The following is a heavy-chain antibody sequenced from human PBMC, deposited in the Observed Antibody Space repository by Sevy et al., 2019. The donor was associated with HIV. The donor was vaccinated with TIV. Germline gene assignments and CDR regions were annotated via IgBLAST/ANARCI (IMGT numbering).Heavy chain of an antibody. CDR1: GFTFDDYA. Sequence: GGSLRLSCTASGFTFDDYAMSWFRQAPGKGLEWVAFITRNSYEAYGGTAEYAASVKGRFIISRDDSKSVAYLQMNSLQSEDTAVYYCTGGLATADTPEYYFDYWGQGTLVTVSS. CDR2: ITRNSYEAYGGTA. D-gene: IGHD5-12*01. J-gene: IGHJ4*02. CDR3: TGGLATADTPEYYFDY. V-gene: IGHV3-49*03.